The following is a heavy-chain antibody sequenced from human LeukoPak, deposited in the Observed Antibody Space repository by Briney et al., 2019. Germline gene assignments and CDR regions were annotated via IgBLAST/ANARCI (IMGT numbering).Heavy chain of an antibody. CDR2: INPSGGST. Sequence: VSVKVSCKASGYSFTSYYMHWVRQAPGQGLEWMGIINPSGGSTSYAQKFQGRVTMTRDMSTSTVYMELSSLRSEDTAVYYCARDFSLNDSSGLGAFDIWGQGTMVTVSS. D-gene: IGHD3-22*01. CDR3: ARDFSLNDSSGLGAFDI. V-gene: IGHV1-46*01. CDR1: GYSFTSYY. J-gene: IGHJ3*02.